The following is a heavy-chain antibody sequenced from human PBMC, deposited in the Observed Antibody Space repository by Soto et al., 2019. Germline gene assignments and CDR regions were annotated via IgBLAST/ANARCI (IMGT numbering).Heavy chain of an antibody. D-gene: IGHD2-15*01. V-gene: IGHV5-51*01. Sequence: GESLKISCKGSGYSFTSYWIGWVRQMPGNGLEWMGIIYPGDSDTRYSPSFQGQVTISADKSISTAYLQWSSLKASDTAVYYCARPELYCSGGSCYPRYFDYWGQGTLVTVS. J-gene: IGHJ4*02. CDR3: ARPELYCSGGSCYPRYFDY. CDR2: IYPGDSDT. CDR1: GYSFTSYW.